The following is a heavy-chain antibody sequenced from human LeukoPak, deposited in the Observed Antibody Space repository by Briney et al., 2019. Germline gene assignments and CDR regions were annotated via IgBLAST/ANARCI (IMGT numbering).Heavy chain of an antibody. CDR3: AREAPDPTYYFDY. J-gene: IGHJ4*02. V-gene: IGHV3-21*01. CDR1: GFTFSSYS. Sequence: GGSLRLSCAASGFTFSSYSMNWVRQAPGKGLEWVSSISSSSSYIYYADSVKGRFTISRDNAKNSLYLQMNSLRAEDTAVYYCAREAPDPTYYFDYWGQGTLVPVSS. CDR2: ISSSSSYI.